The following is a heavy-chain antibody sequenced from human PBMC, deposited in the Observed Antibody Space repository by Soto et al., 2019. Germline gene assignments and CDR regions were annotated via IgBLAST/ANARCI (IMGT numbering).Heavy chain of an antibody. V-gene: IGHV1-69*04. CDR1: GGTFSSYT. CDR2: IIPILGIA. Sequence: ASVKVSCKASGGTFSSYTISWVRQAPGQGLEWMGRIIPILGIANYAQKFQGRVTITADKSTSTAYMELSSLRSEDTAVYYCARDRADGDYPVNWFDPWGQGTLVTVSS. J-gene: IGHJ5*02. D-gene: IGHD4-17*01. CDR3: ARDRADGDYPVNWFDP.